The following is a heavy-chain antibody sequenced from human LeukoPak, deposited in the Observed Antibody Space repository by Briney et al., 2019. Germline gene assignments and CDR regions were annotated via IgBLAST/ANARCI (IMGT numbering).Heavy chain of an antibody. D-gene: IGHD2-2*01. Sequence: ASVKVSCKASGYPFTTYYIHWVRQAPGQGLEWMGIVNPSGGSTNYAQRFQGRVTMTRDTSTSTVYMELSSLRSEDTAVYYCARYPMPTNAFDIWGQGTMVTVSS. CDR2: VNPSGGST. V-gene: IGHV1-46*01. J-gene: IGHJ3*02. CDR1: GYPFTTYY. CDR3: ARYPMPTNAFDI.